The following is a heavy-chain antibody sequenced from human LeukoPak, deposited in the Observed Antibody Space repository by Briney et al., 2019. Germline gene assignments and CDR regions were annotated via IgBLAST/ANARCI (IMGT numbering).Heavy chain of an antibody. D-gene: IGHD2-21*02. CDR3: AKGSGVTAIPIGAFDI. CDR1: GFTFDDYA. Sequence: GRSLRLSCAASGFTFDDYAMHWVRQAPGKGLEWVSGISWNSGSIGYADSVKGRFTISRDNAKNSLYLQMNSLRAEDTALYYCAKGSGVTAIPIGAFDIWGQGTMVTVSS. CDR2: ISWNSGSI. V-gene: IGHV3-9*01. J-gene: IGHJ3*02.